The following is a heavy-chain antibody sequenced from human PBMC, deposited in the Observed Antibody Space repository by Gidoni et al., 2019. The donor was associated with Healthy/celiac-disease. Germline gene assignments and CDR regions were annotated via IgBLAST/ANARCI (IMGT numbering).Heavy chain of an antibody. CDR1: GFTFSSYA. Sequence: EVQLLESGGGLVQPGGSLRLSCAASGFTFSSYALSWDRQAPGKGLEWFPAISGSGGSTYYADSVKGRFTISRDNSKNTLYLQMNSLRAEDTAVYYCAKDQALRGYSYGLVDGYYYYYGMDVWGQGTTVTVSS. J-gene: IGHJ6*02. D-gene: IGHD5-18*01. V-gene: IGHV3-23*01. CDR3: AKDQALRGYSYGLVDGYYYYYGMDV. CDR2: ISGSGGST.